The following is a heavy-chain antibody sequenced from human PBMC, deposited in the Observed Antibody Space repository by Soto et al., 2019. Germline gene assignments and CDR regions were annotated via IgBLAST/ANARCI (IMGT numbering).Heavy chain of an antibody. V-gene: IGHV1-8*01. D-gene: IGHD6-13*01. Sequence: GASVKVSCKASGYTFTSYDINWVRQATGQGLEWMGWMNPNSGNTGYAQKFQGWVTMTRDTSISTAYMELSRLRSDDTAVYYCARDRMYSSSWYGLYAGENYYYYGMDVWGQGTTVTVSS. CDR2: MNPNSGNT. J-gene: IGHJ6*02. CDR1: GYTFTSYD. CDR3: ARDRMYSSSWYGLYAGENYYYYGMDV.